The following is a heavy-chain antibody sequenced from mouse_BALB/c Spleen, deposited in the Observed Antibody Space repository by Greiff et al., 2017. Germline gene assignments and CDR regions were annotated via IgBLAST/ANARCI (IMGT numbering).Heavy chain of an antibody. J-gene: IGHJ1*01. Sequence: VQGVESGPGLVAPSQSLSITCTVSGFSLTGYGVNWVRQPPGKGLEWLGMIWGDGSTDYNSALKSRLSISKDNSKSQVFLKMNSLQTDDTARYYWARGATRGVWYFDVWGAGTTVTVSS. V-gene: IGHV2-6-7*01. CDR2: IWGDGST. CDR1: GFSLTGYG. CDR3: ARGATRGVWYFDV. D-gene: IGHD3-3*01.